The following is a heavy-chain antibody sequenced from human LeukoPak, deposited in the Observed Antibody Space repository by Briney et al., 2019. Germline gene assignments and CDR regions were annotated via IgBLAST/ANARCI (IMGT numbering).Heavy chain of an antibody. V-gene: IGHV3-23*01. CDR3: AKAPLYQLLFSDY. Sequence: GGSLRLSCATSGFTFSSYAMSWVRQAPGKGLEWVSAISGSGGSTYYADSVKGRFTISRDNSKNTLYLQMNSLRAEDTAVYYCAKAPLYQLLFSDYWGQGTLVTVSS. J-gene: IGHJ4*02. CDR1: GFTFSSYA. CDR2: ISGSGGST. D-gene: IGHD2-2*01.